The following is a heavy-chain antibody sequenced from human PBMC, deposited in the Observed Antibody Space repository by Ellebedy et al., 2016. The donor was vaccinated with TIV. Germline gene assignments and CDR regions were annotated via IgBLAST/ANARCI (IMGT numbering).Heavy chain of an antibody. CDR3: ARGATYVDY. Sequence: SETLSLXCTVSGGSISSYYWSWIRQPPGKGLEWIGYIYYSGSTNYNPSLKSRVTMSVDTSKNQFSLKLSSVTAADTAVYYCARGATYVDYWGQGTLVTVSS. CDR2: IYYSGST. D-gene: IGHD1-26*01. CDR1: GGSISSYY. J-gene: IGHJ4*02. V-gene: IGHV4-59*12.